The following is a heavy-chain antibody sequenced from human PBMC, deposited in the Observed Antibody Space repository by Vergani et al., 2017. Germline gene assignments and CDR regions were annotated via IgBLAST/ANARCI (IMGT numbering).Heavy chain of an antibody. Sequence: QVQLQESGPGLVKPSETLSLTCAVSGYSISSGYYWGWIRQPPGKGLEWIGSIYHSGSTYYNPSLKSRVTISVDTSKNQFSLKLSSVTAADTAVYYCARSQAQQWLVTGYWGQGTLVTVSS. CDR3: ARSQAQQWLVTGY. J-gene: IGHJ4*02. V-gene: IGHV4-38-2*01. D-gene: IGHD6-19*01. CDR2: IYHSGST. CDR1: GYSISSGYY.